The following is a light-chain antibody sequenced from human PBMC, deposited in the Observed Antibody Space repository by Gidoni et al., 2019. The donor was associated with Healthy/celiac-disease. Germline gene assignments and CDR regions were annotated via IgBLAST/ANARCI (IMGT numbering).Light chain of an antibody. V-gene: IGKV4-1*01. J-gene: IGKJ3*01. CDR1: QSVLYSSNNKNY. Sequence: DIVMTQSPDSLAVSLGERATINCKSSQSVLYSSNNKNYLAWYQQKPGQPPKRPIYWASTGESGVPDRFSGSGSGTDFTLTISSLQAEDVAVYYCQQYYSTPPAFGPGTKVDIK. CDR2: WAS. CDR3: QQYYSTPPA.